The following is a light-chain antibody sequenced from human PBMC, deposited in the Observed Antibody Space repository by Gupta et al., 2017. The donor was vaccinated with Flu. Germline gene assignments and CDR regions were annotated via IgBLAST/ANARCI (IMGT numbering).Light chain of an antibody. CDR2: EVT. CDR3: GSYAGSNLSL. CDR1: SSDVGGFDS. V-gene: IGLV2-8*01. Sequence: VTISCTGTSSDVGGFDSVSWYQHHPGNAPKLIIYEVTKRPSGVPDRFSGSKSGNTASLTVSGLQAEDEADYYCGSYAGSNLSLFGGGTKVTVL. J-gene: IGLJ3*02.